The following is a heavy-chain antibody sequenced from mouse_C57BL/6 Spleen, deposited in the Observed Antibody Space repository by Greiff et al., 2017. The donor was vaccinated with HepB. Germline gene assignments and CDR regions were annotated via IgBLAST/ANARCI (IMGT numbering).Heavy chain of an antibody. CDR3: ARSYDFDY. D-gene: IGHD2-3*01. V-gene: IGHV1-63*01. CDR2: IYPGGGYT. J-gene: IGHJ2*01. CDR1: GYTFNNYW. Sequence: VQLQQSGAELVRPGTSVKMSCKASGYTFNNYWIGWAKQRPGHGLEWIGDIYPGGGYTNYNEKFKGKATLNADKSSSTAYMQFSSLTSEDSAIYYCARSYDFDYWGQGTTLTVSS.